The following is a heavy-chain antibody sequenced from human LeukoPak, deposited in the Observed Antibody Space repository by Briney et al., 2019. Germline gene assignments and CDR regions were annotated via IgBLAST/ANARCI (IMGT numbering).Heavy chain of an antibody. CDR3: ARSKSNWFDP. CDR1: GGSISSYY. V-gene: IGHV4-59*01. D-gene: IGHD4-11*01. CDR2: IYYSGST. J-gene: IGHJ5*02. Sequence: SETLSLTCTVSGGSISSYYWSWIRQPPGKGLEWIGYIYYSGSTNYNPSLKSRVSISVDTFKNQFSLKLSSVTAADTAVYYCARSKSNWFDPWGQGTLVTVSS.